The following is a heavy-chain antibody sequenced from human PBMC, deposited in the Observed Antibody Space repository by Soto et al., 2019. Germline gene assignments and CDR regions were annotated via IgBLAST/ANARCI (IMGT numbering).Heavy chain of an antibody. CDR1: GFSFSSYA. V-gene: IGHV3-23*01. D-gene: IGHD4-17*01. Sequence: GGSLRLSCVTSGFSFSSYAMSWVRQAPGKGLEWVSGISGSGAGTFYADSVKGRFTISRDNSKNTLYLQMNSLRAEDTALYYCAKDATTVTTGDYWGQGTLVTVSS. J-gene: IGHJ4*02. CDR3: AKDATTVTTGDY. CDR2: ISGSGAGT.